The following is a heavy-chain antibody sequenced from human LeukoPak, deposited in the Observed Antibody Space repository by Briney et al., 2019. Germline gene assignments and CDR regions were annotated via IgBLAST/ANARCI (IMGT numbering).Heavy chain of an antibody. D-gene: IGHD5-18*01. J-gene: IGHJ4*02. Sequence: PGRSLRLSCAASGFTFSSYAMPWVRQAPGEGLEWVAVISYDGSNKHYADSVKDRFTISRDNSKNTLYLQMNSLRAEDTAVYYCATPKPVSGYSYGHIDYWGQGTLVTVSS. CDR2: ISYDGSNK. V-gene: IGHV3-30-3*01. CDR1: GFTFSSYA. CDR3: ATPKPVSGYSYGHIDY.